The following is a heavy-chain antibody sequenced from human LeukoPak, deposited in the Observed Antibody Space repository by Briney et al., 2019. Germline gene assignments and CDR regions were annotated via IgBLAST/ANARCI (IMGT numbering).Heavy chain of an antibody. CDR2: INHSGST. CDR1: GGSFSGYY. V-gene: IGHV4-34*01. J-gene: IGHJ4*02. D-gene: IGHD1-14*01. Sequence: SETLSLTCAVYGGSFSGYYWSWIRQPPGKGLEWIGEINHSGSTNYNPSLKSRVTISVDTSKNQFSLKLSSVTAADTAVYYCARGRNVGSLFGGVDYWGQGTLVTVSS. CDR3: ARGRNVGSLFGGVDY.